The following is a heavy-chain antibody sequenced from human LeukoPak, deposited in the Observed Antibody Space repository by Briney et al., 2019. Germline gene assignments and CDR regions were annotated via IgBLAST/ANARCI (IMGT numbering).Heavy chain of an antibody. Sequence: GGSLRLSCAASGFTFSDYYMSWIRQTPGKGLEWVSYISSSSTYTNYADSVKGRFTISRDNAKNSLYLQMNSLRAEDTAVYYCGRSSERGVIDWFDPWGQGTLITVSS. CDR3: GRSSERGVIDWFDP. V-gene: IGHV3-11*06. J-gene: IGHJ5*02. CDR2: ISSSSTYT. CDR1: GFTFSDYY. D-gene: IGHD3-10*01.